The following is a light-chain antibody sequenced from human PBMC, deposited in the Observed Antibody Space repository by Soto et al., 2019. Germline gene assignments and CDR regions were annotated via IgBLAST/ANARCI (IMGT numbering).Light chain of an antibody. Sequence: IQMTQSPSSLSASVGDRVTITCRASQGIRNDLGWYQQKPGKAPKLLIYAASSLQSGVPSRFSGSGSGTDFTLTISSLQPEDFATYYCLQDYNYPTWTFGQGTKVDIK. CDR2: AAS. V-gene: IGKV1-6*01. J-gene: IGKJ1*01. CDR1: QGIRND. CDR3: LQDYNYPTWT.